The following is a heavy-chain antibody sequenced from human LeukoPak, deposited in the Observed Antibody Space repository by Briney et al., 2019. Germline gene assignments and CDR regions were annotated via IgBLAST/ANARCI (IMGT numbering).Heavy chain of an antibody. CDR1: GFTFSNYA. J-gene: IGHJ3*02. CDR2: VSGSGRNT. D-gene: IGHD5-24*01. Sequence: GGSLRLSCAGSGFTFSNYAMTWVRQAPGKGLEWVSSVSGSGRNTFYPDSVEGRFAISRDNSKNTLYLHMHNLRAEDTAVYYCAKKRDAFDIWGQGTVVTVSS. V-gene: IGHV3-23*01. CDR3: AKKRDAFDI.